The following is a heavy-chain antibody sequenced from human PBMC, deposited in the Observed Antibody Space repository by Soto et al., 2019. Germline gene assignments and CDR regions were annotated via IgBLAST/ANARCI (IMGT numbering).Heavy chain of an antibody. D-gene: IGHD1-26*01. Sequence: SETLSLTCTVSGGSISSGGYYWSWIRQHPGKGLEWIGYIYYSGSTYYNPSLKSRVTISVDTSKNQFSLKLSSVTAADTAVYYCASQIVGAGGSAFDIWGQGTMVTVSS. CDR1: GGSISSGGYY. J-gene: IGHJ3*02. CDR2: IYYSGST. V-gene: IGHV4-31*03. CDR3: ASQIVGAGGSAFDI.